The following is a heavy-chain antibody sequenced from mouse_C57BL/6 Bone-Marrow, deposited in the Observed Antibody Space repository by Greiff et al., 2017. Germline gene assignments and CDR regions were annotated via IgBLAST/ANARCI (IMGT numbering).Heavy chain of an antibody. J-gene: IGHJ3*01. Sequence: EVNVVESGAELVRPGASVKLSCTASGFNIKDDYMHWVKQRPEQGLEWIGWIDPENGDTEYASKFQGKATITADTSSNTAYLQLSSLTSEDTAVYYCTYSLAWFAYWGQGTLVTVSA. D-gene: IGHD2-12*01. CDR3: TYSLAWFAY. CDR2: IDPENGDT. CDR1: GFNIKDDY. V-gene: IGHV14-4*01.